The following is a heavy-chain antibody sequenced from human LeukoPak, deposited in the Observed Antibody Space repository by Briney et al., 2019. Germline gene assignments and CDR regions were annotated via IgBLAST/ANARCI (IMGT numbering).Heavy chain of an antibody. D-gene: IGHD4-17*01. CDR3: ARSRLVGTTVTVVARGAFDL. CDR2: INQSGAT. Sequence: TSETLSLTCAVYGGSFSGYYWSWIRQPPGKGLEWIGEINQSGATNYNPSLKSRVTISRDTPKNQFSLRLSSVTAADTAVYYCARSRLVGTTVTVVARGAFDLWGQGNVVTVSS. V-gene: IGHV4-34*01. J-gene: IGHJ3*01. CDR1: GGSFSGYY.